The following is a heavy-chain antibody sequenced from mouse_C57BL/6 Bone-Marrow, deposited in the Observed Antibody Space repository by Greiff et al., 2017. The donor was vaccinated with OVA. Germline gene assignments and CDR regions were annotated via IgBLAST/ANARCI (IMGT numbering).Heavy chain of an antibody. V-gene: IGHV1-62-2*01. CDR2: FYPGSGSI. CDR3: ARHEGEGLRRRAWFAY. CDR1: GYTFTEYT. D-gene: IGHD2-4*01. Sequence: VQLQQSGAELVKPGASVKLSCKASGYTFTEYTIHWVKQRSGQGLEWIGWFYPGSGSIKYNEKVKDKATLTADKSSSTVYMELSRLTSEDSAVYFCARHEGEGLRRRAWFAYWGQGTLVTVSA. J-gene: IGHJ3*01.